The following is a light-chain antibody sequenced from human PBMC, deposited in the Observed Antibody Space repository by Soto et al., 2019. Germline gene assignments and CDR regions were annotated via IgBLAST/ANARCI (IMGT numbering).Light chain of an antibody. CDR3: QQNYSPPPIT. Sequence: IQMTQSPSSLSSSVGDRVTITCRASQSISRFLNWYQQKPGKAPRLLIYAASNLQSGVPSRFSGSGYGTDFALTISSLQPEDFATYYCQQNYSPPPITFGQGTRLEIK. CDR1: QSISRF. V-gene: IGKV1-39*01. J-gene: IGKJ5*01. CDR2: AAS.